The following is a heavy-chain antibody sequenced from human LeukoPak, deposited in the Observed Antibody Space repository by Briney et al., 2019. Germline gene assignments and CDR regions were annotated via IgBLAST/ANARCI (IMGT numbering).Heavy chain of an antibody. J-gene: IGHJ5*02. D-gene: IGHD4/OR15-4a*01. CDR2: ISAYNGNT. CDR3: ARGRALTNWFDP. CDR1: GYTFTGYF. V-gene: IGHV1-18*04. Sequence: ASVKVSCKASGYTFTGYFMHWVRQAPGQGLEWMGWISAYNGNTNYAQKLQGRVTMTTDTSTSTAYMELRSLRSDDTAVYYCARGRALTNWFDPWGQGTLVTVSS.